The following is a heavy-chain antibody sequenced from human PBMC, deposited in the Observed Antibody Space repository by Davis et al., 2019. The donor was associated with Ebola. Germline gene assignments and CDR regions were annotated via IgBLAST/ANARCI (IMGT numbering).Heavy chain of an antibody. Sequence: GESLKISCAASGFTVSSNYMSWVRQAPGKGLEWISYISSSATRMYYADSVKGRFTISRDDAKNSLFLQMNSLRAEDTAVYYCVPGTWIRGQGSLVTVSS. D-gene: IGHD5-18*01. CDR3: VPGTWI. V-gene: IGHV3-11*04. CDR2: ISSSATRM. CDR1: GFTVSSNY. J-gene: IGHJ4*02.